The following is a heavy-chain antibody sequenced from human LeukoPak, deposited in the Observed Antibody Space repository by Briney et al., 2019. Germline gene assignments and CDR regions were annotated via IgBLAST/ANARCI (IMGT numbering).Heavy chain of an antibody. Sequence: ASVKVSCKASGGTFSSYAISWVRQAPGQGLEWMGGIIPMFGSANYAQKFRGRVTITADESMSTAHMELSSLRSEDTAVYYCAGGGGTLGYCSGDSCQRVGSLDYWGQGTLVTVSS. CDR1: GGTFSSYA. CDR3: AGGGGTLGYCSGDSCQRVGSLDY. J-gene: IGHJ4*02. V-gene: IGHV1-69*13. D-gene: IGHD2-15*01. CDR2: IIPMFGSA.